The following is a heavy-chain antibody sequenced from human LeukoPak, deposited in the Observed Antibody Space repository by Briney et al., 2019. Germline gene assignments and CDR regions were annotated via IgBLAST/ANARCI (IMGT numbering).Heavy chain of an antibody. D-gene: IGHD1-26*01. Sequence: VASVKVSCKASGYTFTGYYMHWVRQAPGQGLEWMGWISAYNGNTNYAQKLQGRVTMTTDTSTSTAYMELRSLRSDDTAVYYCARVYSGSYPNWFDPWGQGTLVTVSS. CDR1: GYTFTGYY. CDR2: ISAYNGNT. J-gene: IGHJ5*02. V-gene: IGHV1-18*04. CDR3: ARVYSGSYPNWFDP.